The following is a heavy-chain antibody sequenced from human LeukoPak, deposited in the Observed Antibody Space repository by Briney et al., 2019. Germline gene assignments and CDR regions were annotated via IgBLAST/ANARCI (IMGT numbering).Heavy chain of an antibody. CDR1: GFTFSAYA. CDR2: IITYNGHT. J-gene: IGHJ6*02. CDR3: ARVKYYYGSGSFSNGMDV. D-gene: IGHD3-10*01. V-gene: IGHV1-18*01. Sequence: ASVKVSCKGSGFTFSAYAITWVRQAPGEGLEWMGWIITYNGHTNYAQKFQGRVTMTTDTSTSTAYMELRSLRSDDTAVYYCARVKYYYGSGSFSNGMDVWGQGTTVTVSS.